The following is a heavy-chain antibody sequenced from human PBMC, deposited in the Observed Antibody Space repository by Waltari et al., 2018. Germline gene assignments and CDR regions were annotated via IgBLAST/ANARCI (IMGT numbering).Heavy chain of an antibody. J-gene: IGHJ3*02. D-gene: IGHD7-27*01. CDR3: AIPLGYDAFDI. Sequence: QVQLQQWGAGLLKPSETLSLTCAVYGGSFSGYYWSWIRQPPGKGLEWIGEINHSGSTNYNPSLKSRVTISVDTSKNQFSLKLSSVTAADTAVYYCAIPLGYDAFDIWGQGTMVTVSS. V-gene: IGHV4-34*01. CDR2: INHSGST. CDR1: GGSFSGYY.